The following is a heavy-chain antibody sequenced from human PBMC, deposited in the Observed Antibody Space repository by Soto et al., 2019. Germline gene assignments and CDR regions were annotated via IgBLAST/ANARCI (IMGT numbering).Heavy chain of an antibody. CDR1: GGSISSYY. J-gene: IGHJ6*02. CDR3: ARGPRGYVYYHGMDV. CDR2: IDTSGTT. Sequence: LPETLSLTCTVSGGSISSYYVSWIRQSAGKGLEWIGRIDTSGTTNYNPSLKSRVTMSVDASKNHFSLNLSSVTAADTAVYYCARGPRGYVYYHGMDVWGQGTTVTVSS. D-gene: IGHD3-10*01. V-gene: IGHV4-4*07.